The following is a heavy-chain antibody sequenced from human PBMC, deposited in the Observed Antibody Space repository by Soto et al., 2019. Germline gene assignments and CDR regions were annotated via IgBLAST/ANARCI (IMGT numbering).Heavy chain of an antibody. J-gene: IGHJ4*02. CDR3: AGYCTSTRCYSRY. CDR1: GFTFSSYA. D-gene: IGHD2-2*01. CDR2: ISYDGSNK. Sequence: GGSLRLSCAASGFTFSSYAMHWVRQAPGKGLEWVAVISYDGSNKYYADSVKGRFTISRDNSKNTLYLQMNSLRAEDTAVYYCAGYCTSTRCYSRYWGQGSLVTVSS. V-gene: IGHV3-30-3*01.